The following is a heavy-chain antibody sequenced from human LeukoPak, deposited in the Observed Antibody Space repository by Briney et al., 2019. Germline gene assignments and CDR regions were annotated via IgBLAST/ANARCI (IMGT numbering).Heavy chain of an antibody. J-gene: IGHJ2*01. D-gene: IGHD3-3*01. Sequence: SETLSLTCTVSGGSISSYYWSWIRQPPGKGLEWIGYIYYSGSTNYNPSLKSRVTISVDTSKNQFSLKLSSVTAADTAVYYCARDRTIFGVVMRWYFDLWGRGTLVTVSS. CDR1: GGSISSYY. CDR3: ARDRTIFGVVMRWYFDL. V-gene: IGHV4-59*01. CDR2: IYYSGST.